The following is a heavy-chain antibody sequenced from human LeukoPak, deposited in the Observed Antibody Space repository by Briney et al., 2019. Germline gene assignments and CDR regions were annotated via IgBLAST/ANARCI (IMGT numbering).Heavy chain of an antibody. V-gene: IGHV3-23*01. J-gene: IGHJ4*02. Sequence: PGGSLRLSCAATGFTFSSYTMSWVRQAPGKGLEWVSAISGSGGSTYYADSVKGRFTISRDNSKNTLYLQMNSLRAEDTAVYYCAKDVVRYCSGGSCYGTFDYWGQGTLVTVSS. CDR2: ISGSGGST. D-gene: IGHD2-15*01. CDR3: AKDVVRYCSGGSCYGTFDY. CDR1: GFTFSSYT.